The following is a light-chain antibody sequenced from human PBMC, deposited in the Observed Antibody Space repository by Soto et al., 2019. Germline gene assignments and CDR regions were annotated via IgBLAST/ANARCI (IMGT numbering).Light chain of an antibody. CDR2: GVS. Sequence: EIVLTQSPDTLSLSPGERVTLSCRASQSIYSRALAWYQQKPGQAPRLLIYGVSNRLTGIPDRFSGSGSGIDFTLTITRLEPEDFAVYYCQEYGSSQTFGGGTKVEI. J-gene: IGKJ4*01. CDR3: QEYGSSQT. V-gene: IGKV3-20*01. CDR1: QSIYSRA.